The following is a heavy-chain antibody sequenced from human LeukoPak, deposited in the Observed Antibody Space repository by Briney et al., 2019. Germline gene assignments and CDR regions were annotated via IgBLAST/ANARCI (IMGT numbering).Heavy chain of an antibody. CDR3: AKYDTSVNFDY. D-gene: IGHD3-22*01. CDR2: IKSKTDGGTT. CDR1: GFTFTNAW. V-gene: IGHV3-15*05. J-gene: IGHJ4*02. Sequence: GGSLRLSCVASGFTFTNAWMSWVRQAPGKGLEWVGHIKSKTDGGTTDFAAPVKGGFIISRDDSEHTLYLQMNSLNTDDTAVYYCAKYDTSVNFDYWGQGTLVTVSS.